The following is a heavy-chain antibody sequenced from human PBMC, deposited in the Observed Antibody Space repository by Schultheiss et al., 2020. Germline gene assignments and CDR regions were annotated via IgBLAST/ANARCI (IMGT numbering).Heavy chain of an antibody. CDR1: GFTFSSYA. Sequence: GGSLRLSCAASGFTFSSYAMSWVRQAPGKGLEWVSAISGSGGSTYYADSVKGRFAISRDNAKNSLYLQMNSLRAEDTAVYYCAGGDRSGYYDYYYYGMDVWGQGTTVTVSS. CDR3: AGGDRSGYYDYYYYGMDV. V-gene: IGHV3-23*01. CDR2: ISGSGGST. J-gene: IGHJ6*02. D-gene: IGHD3-3*01.